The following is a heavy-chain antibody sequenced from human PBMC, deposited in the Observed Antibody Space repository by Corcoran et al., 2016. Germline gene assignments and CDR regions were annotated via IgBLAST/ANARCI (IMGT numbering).Heavy chain of an antibody. CDR3: ARVDGDYDY. V-gene: IGHV4-59*01. CDR1: GGSISSYY. D-gene: IGHD4-17*01. CDR2: IYYSGST. Sequence: QVQLQESGPGLVKPSETLSLTCTVSGGSISSYYWSWIRQPPGKGLEWIGYIYYSGSTNYNPSLKSRVTISVDTSKNQFSLKLSSVTAADTAVYYCARVDGDYDYWGQGTLVTVSA. J-gene: IGHJ4*02.